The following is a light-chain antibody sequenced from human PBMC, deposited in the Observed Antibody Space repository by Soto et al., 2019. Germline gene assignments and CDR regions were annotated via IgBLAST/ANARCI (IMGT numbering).Light chain of an antibody. V-gene: IGKV1-5*03. CDR3: QQYNSYPIT. J-gene: IGKJ5*01. Sequence: DIQMTQSPSTLSASVGDRVTITCRASQSISSWLAWYQQKPGKAPKLLIYKASSLESGVPSRFRGSGSGTAFTLTISSLQPDDFATSYCQQYNSYPITFGQGTRLEIK. CDR1: QSISSW. CDR2: KAS.